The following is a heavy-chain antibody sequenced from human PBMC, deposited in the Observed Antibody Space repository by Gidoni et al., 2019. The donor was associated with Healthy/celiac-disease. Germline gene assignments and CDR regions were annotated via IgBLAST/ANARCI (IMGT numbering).Heavy chain of an antibody. J-gene: IGHJ6*02. CDR2: IIPSFGTA. D-gene: IGHD5-18*01. CDR3: ARADTAMVGVYYYYGMDV. CDR1: GVTFSSYA. V-gene: IGHV1-69*01. Sequence: QVQLVQSGAELHKPGSSAKFSCHASGVTFSSYAISCARQAPGQGLEWMGGIIPSFGTANYAQKFQGRGTITADESTSTAYMELSSLRSEDTAVYYWARADTAMVGVYYYYGMDVWGQGTTVTVSS.